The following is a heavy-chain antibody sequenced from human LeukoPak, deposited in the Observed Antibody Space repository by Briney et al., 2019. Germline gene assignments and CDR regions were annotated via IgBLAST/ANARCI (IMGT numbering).Heavy chain of an antibody. V-gene: IGHV4-4*07. CDR2: IYNSGST. Sequence: PSEALSLTCTVSGGSISSYYWSWIRQPAGKGLEWIGHIYNSGSTNYNPSLKGRVTMSVATSKNQFSLHLSSVTAADTAVYYCARSAFLVTAPGLYYFDYWGQGTLVAVSS. CDR1: GGSISSYY. J-gene: IGHJ4*02. D-gene: IGHD6-13*01. CDR3: ARSAFLVTAPGLYYFDY.